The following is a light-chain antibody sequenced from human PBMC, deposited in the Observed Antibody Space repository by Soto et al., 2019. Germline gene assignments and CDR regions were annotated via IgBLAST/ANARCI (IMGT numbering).Light chain of an antibody. V-gene: IGKV3-15*01. CDR1: QTVNSN. CDR3: QQYNSWPYT. J-gene: IGKJ2*01. Sequence: ILMTQSPDALSVSPGERATLSCRASQTVNSNLAWYQQKPGQAPRLLIFGASTRATGIPARFSGRGSGTEFTLAISSLQSEDFAFYYCQQYNSWPYTFGQGTKLEIK. CDR2: GAS.